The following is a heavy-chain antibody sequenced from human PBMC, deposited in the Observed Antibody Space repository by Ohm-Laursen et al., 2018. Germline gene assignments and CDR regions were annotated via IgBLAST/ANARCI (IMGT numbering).Heavy chain of an antibody. J-gene: IGHJ3*02. V-gene: IGHV4-4*07. Sequence: PGTLSLTWTVSGGSISSYYWSWIRQPAGKGLEWIGRIYSSGRANYNPSLKSRVTMSVDTSKNQFSLKLSSVTAADTAVYYCARDSRGSSGYDAFDIWGQGTMVTVSS. CDR1: GGSISSYY. D-gene: IGHD6-19*01. CDR2: IYSSGRA. CDR3: ARDSRGSSGYDAFDI.